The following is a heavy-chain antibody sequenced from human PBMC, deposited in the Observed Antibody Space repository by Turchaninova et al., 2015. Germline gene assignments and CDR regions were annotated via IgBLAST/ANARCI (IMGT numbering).Heavy chain of an antibody. CDR3: TRDKDGDYPPFDY. V-gene: IGHV3-49*02. CDR2: IRSKAYGGTT. D-gene: IGHD4-17*01. J-gene: IGHJ4*02. Sequence: WGRQAPGKGMEWVGFIRSKAYGGTTEYDASVKGRFTISRDDSKSIAYLQMNSLKTEDTAVYYCTRDKDGDYPPFDYWGQGTLVTVSS.